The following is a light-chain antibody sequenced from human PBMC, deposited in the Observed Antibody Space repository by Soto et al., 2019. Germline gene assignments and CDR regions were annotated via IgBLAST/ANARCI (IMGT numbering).Light chain of an antibody. CDR3: QQYNNWPLT. V-gene: IGKV3-15*01. CDR1: QSVSSN. CDR2: DAS. J-gene: IGKJ4*01. Sequence: EIVMTQSPATLSVSPGERATLSCRASQSVSSNLAWYQQKPDQTPRLLIYDASSRATGIPARFSGSGSGTDFTLIISSLQSEDFAVYYCQQYNNWPLTFGGGTNVEIK.